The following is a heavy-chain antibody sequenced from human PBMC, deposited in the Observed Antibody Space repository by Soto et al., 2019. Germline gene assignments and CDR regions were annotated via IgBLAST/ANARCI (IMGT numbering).Heavy chain of an antibody. CDR3: TRGDCSSTSCSLAIDY. CDR2: IRSKAYGGTT. D-gene: IGHD2-2*01. CDR1: GFTFGDYA. J-gene: IGHJ4*02. V-gene: IGHV3-49*04. Sequence: SLRLSCTASGFTFGDYAMSWVRQAPGKGLEWVGFIRSKAYGGTTEYAASVKGRFTISRDDSKSIAYLQMNSLKTEDTAVYYCTRGDCSSTSCSLAIDYWGQGTLVTVSS.